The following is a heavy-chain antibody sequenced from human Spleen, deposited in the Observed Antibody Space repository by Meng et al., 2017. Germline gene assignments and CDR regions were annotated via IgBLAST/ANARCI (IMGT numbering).Heavy chain of an antibody. J-gene: IGHJ4*02. D-gene: IGHD4-17*01. V-gene: IGHV4-4*02. Sequence: QVHLQESGPGLVRPSETLSLTCAVSGGSISSSNWWSWVRQPPGKGLEWIGEIDHSGNTHYNPSLRGRITISVDKSKNQFSLSLTSVTAADTAVYYCATTVRNWGQGTLVTVSS. CDR2: IDHSGNT. CDR1: GGSISSSNW. CDR3: ATTVRN.